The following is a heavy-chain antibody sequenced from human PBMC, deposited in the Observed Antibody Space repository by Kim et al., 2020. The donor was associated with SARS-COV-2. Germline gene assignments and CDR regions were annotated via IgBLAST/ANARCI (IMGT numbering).Heavy chain of an antibody. D-gene: IGHD3-3*01. CDR2: VSDSGDKT. V-gene: IGHV3-23*01. CDR1: GVAFSNYA. J-gene: IGHJ4*02. CDR3: ALKGSFGSGY. Sequence: GGSLRLSCTVSGVAFSNYAMTWVRQVPGKGLEWVSAVSDSGDKTYYADSVKGRFTISRDNSKSTLYLQMNSLRAEDTAIYYCALKGSFGSGYGGQGTLVTVSS.